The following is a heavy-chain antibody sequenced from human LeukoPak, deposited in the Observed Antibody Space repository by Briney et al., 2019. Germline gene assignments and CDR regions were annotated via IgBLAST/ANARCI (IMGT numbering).Heavy chain of an antibody. CDR1: GFTFANYA. D-gene: IGHD4-17*01. CDR3: AKDPNGDYVGAFDI. J-gene: IGHJ3*02. V-gene: IGHV3-23*01. CDR2: TSGSGHNT. Sequence: QSGGSPRLSCAASGFTFANYAITWIRQAPGKELEWVSSTSGSGHNTYYADSVQGRFTISRDNSKNTLFLQMNSLRADDTAVYHCAKDPNGDYVGAFDIWGQGTMVTVS.